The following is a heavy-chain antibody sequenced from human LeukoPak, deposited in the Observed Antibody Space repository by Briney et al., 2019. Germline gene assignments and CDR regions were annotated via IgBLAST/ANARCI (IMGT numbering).Heavy chain of an antibody. CDR1: GGSISSSSYY. J-gene: IGHJ5*02. D-gene: IGHD3-10*01. CDR3: ARDRRFGVSRVNWFDP. V-gene: IGHV4-39*07. Sequence: PSETLSLTCTVSGGSISSSSYYWGWIRQPPGKGLEWIGSIYYSGSTYYNPSLKSRVTISVDTSKNQFSLKLSSVTAADTAVYYCARDRRFGVSRVNWFDPWGQGTLVTVSS. CDR2: IYYSGST.